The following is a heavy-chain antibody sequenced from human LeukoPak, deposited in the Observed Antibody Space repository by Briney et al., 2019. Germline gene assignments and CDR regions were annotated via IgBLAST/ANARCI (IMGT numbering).Heavy chain of an antibody. V-gene: IGHV1-24*01. CDR2: FDPEDGET. J-gene: IGHJ5*02. D-gene: IGHD4-17*01. CDR1: GYTLTELS. CDR3: ATDLSPEMTTVTTSWFVP. Sequence: ASVKVSCKVSGYTLTELSMHWVRQAPGKGLEWMGGFDPEDGETIYAQKFQGRVTMTEDTSTDTAYMELSSLRSEDTAVYYCATDLSPEMTTVTTSWFVPWGQGTLVTVSS.